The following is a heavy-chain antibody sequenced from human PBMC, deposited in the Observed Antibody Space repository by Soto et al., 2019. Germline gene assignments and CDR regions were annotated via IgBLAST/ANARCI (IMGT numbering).Heavy chain of an antibody. D-gene: IGHD3-10*01. V-gene: IGHV3-9*01. CDR3: KKGACLLSESLFDY. CDR2: ISWNSGSI. Sequence: WVRQAPGKGLEWVSGISWNSGSIGYADSVKGRFTISRDNAKNSLSLQMNSLRAEETALYYWKKGACLLSESLFDYWAREPLSTFSS. J-gene: IGHJ4*02.